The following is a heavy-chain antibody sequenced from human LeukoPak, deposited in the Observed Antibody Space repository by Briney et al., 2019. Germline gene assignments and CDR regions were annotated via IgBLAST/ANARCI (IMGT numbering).Heavy chain of an antibody. CDR1: GFTFSTYG. CDR2: MSYDGSNI. V-gene: IGHV3-30*18. J-gene: IGHJ4*02. CDR3: AKVTPGSTARKSGLDY. D-gene: IGHD2-21*02. Sequence: GGSLRLSCAASGFTFSTYGMHWVRQTPGKGLEWVAVMSYDGSNIYYGDSVKGRFTISRDNSRNTLYLQMNNLRVEDTALYYCAKVTPGSTARKSGLDYWGQGTLVTVSS.